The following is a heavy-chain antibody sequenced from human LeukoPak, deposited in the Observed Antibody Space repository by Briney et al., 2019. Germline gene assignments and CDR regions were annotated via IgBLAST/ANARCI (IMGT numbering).Heavy chain of an antibody. V-gene: IGHV3-23*01. CDR1: GFTFSSYA. CDR2: ISGSGGST. CDR3: ASHGYSSSWYFDY. Sequence: GGSLRPSCAASGFTFSSYAMSWARQAPGKGLEWVSAISGSGGSTYYADSVKGRFTISRDNSKNTLSLQMNSLRAEDTAVYYCASHGYSSSWYFDYWGQGTLVTVSS. J-gene: IGHJ4*02. D-gene: IGHD6-13*01.